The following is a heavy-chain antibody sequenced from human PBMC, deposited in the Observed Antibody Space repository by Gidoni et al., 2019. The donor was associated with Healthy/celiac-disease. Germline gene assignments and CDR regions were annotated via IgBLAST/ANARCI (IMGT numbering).Heavy chain of an antibody. CDR3: ARAYCSGGSCYSAAFDI. CDR2: INAGNGNT. V-gene: IGHV1-3*01. D-gene: IGHD2-15*01. Sequence: QVQLVQSGAEVKKPGASVKVSCKASGYTFTSYAMHWVRQAPGQRLEWMGWINAGNGNTKYSQKFQGRVTITRDTSASTAYMELSSLRSEDTAVYYWARAYCSGGSCYSAAFDIWGQGTMVTVSS. CDR1: GYTFTSYA. J-gene: IGHJ3*02.